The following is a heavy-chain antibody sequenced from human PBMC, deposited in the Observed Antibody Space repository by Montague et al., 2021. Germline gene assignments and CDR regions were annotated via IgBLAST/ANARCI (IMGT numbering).Heavy chain of an antibody. J-gene: IGHJ4*02. CDR2: VRHIGST. V-gene: IGHV4-34*01. CDR1: GGSLSEYY. CDR3: ASGRGPFDY. Sequence: SETLSLTCGVYGGSLSEYYWTWIRQSPEKGLEWIGEVRHIGSTNHNPSLKSRVTMSVDKPKNQFSLKLRSVTAADTAVYYCASGRGPFDYWGQGTVVTVSS. D-gene: IGHD3-10*01.